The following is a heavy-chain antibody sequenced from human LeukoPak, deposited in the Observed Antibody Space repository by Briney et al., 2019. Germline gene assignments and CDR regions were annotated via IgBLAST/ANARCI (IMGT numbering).Heavy chain of an antibody. D-gene: IGHD2-2*02. CDR2: ISAYNGNT. CDR3: ARVEGDIVVVPAAISS. J-gene: IGHJ5*02. V-gene: IGHV1-18*01. Sequence: ASVKVSCKASGYTFTSYGISWVRQAPGQGLELTGWISAYNGNTNYAQKLQGRVTMTTDTSTSTAYMELRSLRSDDTAVYYCARVEGDIVVVPAAISSWGQGTLVTVSS. CDR1: GYTFTSYG.